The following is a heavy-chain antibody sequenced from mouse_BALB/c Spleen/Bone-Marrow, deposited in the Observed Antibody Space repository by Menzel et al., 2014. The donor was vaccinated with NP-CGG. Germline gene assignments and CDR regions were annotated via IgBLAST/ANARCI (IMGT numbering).Heavy chain of an antibody. V-gene: IGHV5-6*02. Sequence: EVKLQESGGDLVKPGWSLKLSCAASGFTFSSYGVSWVRQTPDKRLEWVATISSGGSYTYYPDSVKGRFTISRDNAKNTLYLQMSSLKSEDTAMYYCARRDYDYDGPWFAYWGQGTLVTVSA. CDR2: ISSGGSYT. CDR3: ARRDYDYDGPWFAY. J-gene: IGHJ3*01. CDR1: GFTFSSYG. D-gene: IGHD2-4*01.